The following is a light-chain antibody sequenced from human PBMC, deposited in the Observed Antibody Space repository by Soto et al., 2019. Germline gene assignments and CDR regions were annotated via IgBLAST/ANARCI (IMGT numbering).Light chain of an antibody. Sequence: EIVLTQSPGTLSLSPGERATLSCRASQSVSSSYLAWYQQKPGQAPRLLIYDTSNRATGIPDRFSGSGSGTDFTLTISSLEPEDFAVYYCQQRSSWPTFGQGTRLEIK. J-gene: IGKJ2*01. CDR2: DTS. CDR3: QQRSSWPT. V-gene: IGKV3D-20*02. CDR1: QSVSSSY.